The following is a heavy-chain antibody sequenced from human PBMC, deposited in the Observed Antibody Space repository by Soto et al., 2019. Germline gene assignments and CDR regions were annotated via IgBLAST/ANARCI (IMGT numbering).Heavy chain of an antibody. D-gene: IGHD3-10*01. CDR2: ISDSGGST. J-gene: IGHJ5*02. V-gene: IGHV3-23*01. CDR3: AKGAIMVRGVYRGLDP. CDR1: GFTFSSYA. Sequence: PGGSLRLSCAASGFTFSSYAMSWVRQAPGKGLEWVSAISDSGGSTYYADSVKGRFTISRDNSKNTLYLQMNSLRAEDTAVYYCAKGAIMVRGVYRGLDPWGQGTLVTVSS.